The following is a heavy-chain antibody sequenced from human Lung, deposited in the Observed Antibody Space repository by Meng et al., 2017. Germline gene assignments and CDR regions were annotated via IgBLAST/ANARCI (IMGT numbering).Heavy chain of an antibody. V-gene: IGHV4-34*01. Sequence: HVQLQQWCAGRLKPSETPSPACVGAAGSFSVYYWSWISQPPEKGLEWIGKIKHSGSTNYNPSLESRATISVDTSQNNLSLKLSSVTAADSPVYYCARGPTTMAHDIDYWGQGTLVTVSS. CDR2: IKHSGST. CDR1: AGSFSVYY. D-gene: IGHD4-11*01. J-gene: IGHJ4*02. CDR3: ARGPTTMAHDIDY.